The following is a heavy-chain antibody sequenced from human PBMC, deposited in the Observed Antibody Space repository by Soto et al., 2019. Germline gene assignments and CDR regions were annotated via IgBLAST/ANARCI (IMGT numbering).Heavy chain of an antibody. CDR3: VMVDNYVTPTTQDV. Sequence: QVQLVQSGDEVKKPGASVKVSCKASGYIFVNYGIAWVRQAPGQGLEWMGWISPYTGNTHSATKVQGRLTMTTDTSTSTAYMGRGSLTSDDTAVYYCVMVDNYVTPTTQDVWGQVTTVTVSS. CDR1: GYIFVNYG. D-gene: IGHD3-16*01. J-gene: IGHJ6*02. V-gene: IGHV1-18*01. CDR2: ISPYTGNT.